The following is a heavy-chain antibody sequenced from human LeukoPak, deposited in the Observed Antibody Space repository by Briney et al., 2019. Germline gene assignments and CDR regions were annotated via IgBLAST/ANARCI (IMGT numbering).Heavy chain of an antibody. V-gene: IGHV3-9*01. CDR3: AKAGGPYGMDV. Sequence: GGSLRLSCAASGFTFDDYAMHWGRQSPGKGLGWVSGISWDSGSIGYADSVKGRFTISRDNAKNSLYLQMNSLRAEDTALYYCAKAGGPYGMDVWGQGTTVTVSS. D-gene: IGHD1-26*01. J-gene: IGHJ6*02. CDR1: GFTFDDYA. CDR2: ISWDSGSI.